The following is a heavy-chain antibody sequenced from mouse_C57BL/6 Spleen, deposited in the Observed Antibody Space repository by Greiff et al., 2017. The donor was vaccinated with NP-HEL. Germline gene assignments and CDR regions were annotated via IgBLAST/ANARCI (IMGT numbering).Heavy chain of an antibody. Sequence: EVKLMESGGGLVKPGGSLKLSCAASGFTFSDYGMHWVRQAPEKGLEWVAYISSGSSTIYYADTVKGRFTISRDNAKNTLFLQRTSLRSEDTAMYYCARGGSYPPFDYWGQGTTLTVSS. J-gene: IGHJ2*01. CDR3: ARGGSYPPFDY. D-gene: IGHD1-1*02. V-gene: IGHV5-17*01. CDR1: GFTFSDYG. CDR2: ISSGSSTI.